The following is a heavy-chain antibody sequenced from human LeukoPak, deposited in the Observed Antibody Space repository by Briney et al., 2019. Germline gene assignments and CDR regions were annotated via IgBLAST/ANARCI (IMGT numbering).Heavy chain of an antibody. J-gene: IGHJ4*02. CDR1: GYSFTNYW. CDR3: AGARHGDYRWDY. V-gene: IGHV5-51*01. D-gene: IGHD4-17*01. Sequence: GESLKISCKDSGYSFTNYWIGWVRQMPGKGLEWMGIIHSADSNAKYSPSFQGQVTISADKSISTAYLQWSGLKASDTAMYYCAGARHGDYRWDYWGQGTLVTVSS. CDR2: IHSADSNA.